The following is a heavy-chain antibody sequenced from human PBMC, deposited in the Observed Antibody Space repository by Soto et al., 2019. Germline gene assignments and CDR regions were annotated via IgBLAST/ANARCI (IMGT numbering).Heavy chain of an antibody. CDR3: ARTPYYYDSSGYYYGVDS. V-gene: IGHV3-11*01. CDR2: ISGRGSST. Sequence: QVHLVESGGGLVKPGGSLRLSCAAFGFTFSDHYMSWIRQAPGKGLEWVSYISGRGSSTYYADSVKGRFIISRDNAKNSLSLQMNSLRAEDTAVYYCARTPYYYDSSGYYYGVDSWGQGTLVTVSS. J-gene: IGHJ4*02. CDR1: GFTFSDHY. D-gene: IGHD3-22*01.